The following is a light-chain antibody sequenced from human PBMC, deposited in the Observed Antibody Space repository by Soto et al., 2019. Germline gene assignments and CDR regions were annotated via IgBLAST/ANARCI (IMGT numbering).Light chain of an antibody. CDR3: CSYAGSSTWV. J-gene: IGLJ3*02. V-gene: IGLV2-14*01. Sequence: QSALTQPASVSGSPGQSITISCTGTSSDTTDFYSVSWYQQHPGQAPKLVIYEVANRPSGVSSRFSGSKSDNTASLTISGLQADDEADYYCCSYAGSSTWVFGGGTKLTVL. CDR2: EVA. CDR1: SSDTTDFYS.